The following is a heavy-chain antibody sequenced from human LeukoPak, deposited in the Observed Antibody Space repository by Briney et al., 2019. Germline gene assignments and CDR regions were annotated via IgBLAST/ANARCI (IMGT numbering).Heavy chain of an antibody. V-gene: IGHV4-39*01. CDR2: IYYSGST. CDR3: ARHEDFGVVNTIFDY. D-gene: IGHD3-3*01. CDR1: GGSISGSSYY. Sequence: SETLSLTCTVSGGSISGSSYYWGWIRQPPGKGLEWIGSIYYSGSTYYNPSLKSRVTISVDTSKNQFSLKLSSVTAADTAVYYCARHEDFGVVNTIFDYWGQGTLVTVSS. J-gene: IGHJ4*02.